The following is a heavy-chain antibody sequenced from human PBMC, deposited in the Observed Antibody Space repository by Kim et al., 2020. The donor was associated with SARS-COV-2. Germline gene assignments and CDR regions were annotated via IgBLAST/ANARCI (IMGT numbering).Heavy chain of an antibody. CDR3: ASCRFWSQDAFDI. CDR1: GYSISSGYY. D-gene: IGHD2-8*02. CDR2: IYHSGST. J-gene: IGHJ3*02. Sequence: SETLSLTCTVSGYSISSGYYWGWIRQPPGKGLEWIGSIYHSGSTYYNPSLKSRVTISVDTSKNQFSLKLSSVTAADTAVYYCASCRFWSQDAFDIWGQGTMVTVSS. V-gene: IGHV4-38-2*02.